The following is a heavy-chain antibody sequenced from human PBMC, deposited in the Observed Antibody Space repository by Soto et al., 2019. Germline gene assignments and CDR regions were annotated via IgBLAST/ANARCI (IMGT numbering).Heavy chain of an antibody. V-gene: IGHV3-30*03. CDR3: ARGGGYSYGTNDAFDG. J-gene: IGHJ3*01. Sequence: QVQLVESGGGVVQPGRSLRLSCAASGFTFRAYGMHWVRQAPGKGLEWVAVISDDGSNNYNIASVEGRFAISRDNSKNTLSLQMNNLRTEDTAVYYCARGGGYSYGTNDAFDGWGQGTMVTVSS. D-gene: IGHD5-18*01. CDR2: ISDDGSNN. CDR1: GFTFRAYG.